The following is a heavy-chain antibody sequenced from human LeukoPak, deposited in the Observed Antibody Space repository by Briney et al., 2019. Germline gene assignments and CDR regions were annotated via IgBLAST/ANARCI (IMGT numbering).Heavy chain of an antibody. Sequence: SETLSLTCTVSGDSVSSFYWSWIRQPPGKGLEWIGYIYYSGTTNYNPSLKSRVTISVDTTKSQFSLELSSVTAADTAVYYCARYREVGATVDYWGQGTLVTVSS. CDR1: GDSVSSFY. J-gene: IGHJ4*02. CDR2: IYYSGTT. V-gene: IGHV4-59*02. CDR3: ARYREVGATVDY. D-gene: IGHD1-26*01.